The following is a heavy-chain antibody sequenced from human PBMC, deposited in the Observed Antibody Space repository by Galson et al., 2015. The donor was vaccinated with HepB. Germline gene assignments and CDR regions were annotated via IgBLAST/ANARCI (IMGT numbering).Heavy chain of an antibody. D-gene: IGHD3-22*01. CDR2: IKEDGSEK. CDR1: GFTFSRYW. V-gene: IGHV3-7*03. J-gene: IGHJ4*02. Sequence: SLRLSCAASGFTFSRYWMTWVRQAPGKGLEWVANIKEDGSEKYYVDSVKGRFTVSRDNAKNSLYLQMNSLRAEDTAVYYCARVSLIMIVAVEAPPDYWGQGTLVTVSS. CDR3: ARVSLIMIVAVEAPPDY.